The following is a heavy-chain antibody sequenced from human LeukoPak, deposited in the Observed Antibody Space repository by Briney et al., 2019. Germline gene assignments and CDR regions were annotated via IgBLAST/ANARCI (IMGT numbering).Heavy chain of an antibody. Sequence: SETLSPTCTLPYGSISGSFWSWVRQTAGKGLGWIGCIDTSGSTNYTASLKSRVTMSVATSKNQVSLNLTSVTAAETALYFCARDRRSATVNSYYYYYLDVWGKGTTVTVSS. D-gene: IGHD4-11*01. CDR1: YGSISGSF. V-gene: IGHV4-4*07. CDR2: IDTSGST. J-gene: IGHJ6*03. CDR3: ARDRRSATVNSYYYYYLDV.